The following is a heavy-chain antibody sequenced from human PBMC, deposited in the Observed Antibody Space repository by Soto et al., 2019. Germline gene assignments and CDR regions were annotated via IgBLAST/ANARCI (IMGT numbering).Heavy chain of an antibody. CDR2: ISAYNGNT. CDR1: GYTFTSYG. J-gene: IGHJ6*02. Sequence: ASVKVSCKASGYTFTSYGISWVRQAPGQGLEWMGWISAYNGNTNYAQKLQGRVTITTDTSTSTAYMELRSLRSDDTAVYYCARDLNYDFWSSYFPGYYYYGMDVWGQGTTVTVSS. V-gene: IGHV1-18*01. D-gene: IGHD3-3*01. CDR3: ARDLNYDFWSSYFPGYYYYGMDV.